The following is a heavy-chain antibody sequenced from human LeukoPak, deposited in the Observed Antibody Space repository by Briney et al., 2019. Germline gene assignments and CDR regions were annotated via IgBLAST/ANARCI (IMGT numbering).Heavy chain of an antibody. Sequence: PSETLSLTCTVSGGSMSYYYWSWIRQPPGKGLEWIGYIYYSGNTDYNPALKSRVTISIDTYKNQFSLRLTSVTAADTAVYYCARAGGVVGATTWNYWGQGTLVTVSS. V-gene: IGHV4-59*01. J-gene: IGHJ4*02. CDR1: GGSMSYYY. CDR2: IYYSGNT. D-gene: IGHD1-26*01. CDR3: ARAGGVVGATTWNY.